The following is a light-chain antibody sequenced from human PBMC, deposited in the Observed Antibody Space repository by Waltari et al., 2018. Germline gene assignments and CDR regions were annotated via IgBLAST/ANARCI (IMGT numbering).Light chain of an antibody. CDR2: WAT. CDR3: QQYYGPPYN. J-gene: IGKJ2*01. V-gene: IGKV4-1*01. CDR1: DSVLDSFNNNDC. Sequence: DIMMTQSPDVLPVSLVERASVKCRSSDSVLDSFNNNDCLAWYQQKAGQPPRLRIHWATNRETGVPDRFSGSGSGTDFTLTISSLQAEDAALYYCQQYYGPPYNFGQGTRLEIK.